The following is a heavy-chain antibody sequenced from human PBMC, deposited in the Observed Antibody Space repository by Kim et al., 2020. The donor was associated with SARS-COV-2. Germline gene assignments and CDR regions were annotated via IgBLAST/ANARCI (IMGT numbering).Heavy chain of an antibody. D-gene: IGHD3-16*01. Sequence: SVKVSCKASGGTFKSYTLSWVRQAPGKGLEWMGRIAPMLDKTDYAQQFQGRFTITADESTSTVFMQLSSLSSEDTAIYYCARVASLLGEDYWGQGNLGT. CDR1: GGTFKSYT. CDR2: IAPMLDKT. CDR3: ARVASLLGEDY. J-gene: IGHJ4*02. V-gene: IGHV1-69*08.